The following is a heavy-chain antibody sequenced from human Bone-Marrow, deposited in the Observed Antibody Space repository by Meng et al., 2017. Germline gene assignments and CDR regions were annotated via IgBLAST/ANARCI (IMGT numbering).Heavy chain of an antibody. CDR2: FHHSGTT. Sequence: QGQLQESGPGLVKPSGPLSLTCGVSGASVSSGYWWTWVRQPPGKGLEWIGEFHHSGTTNYNPSLRSRVTISVDTSKNQFSLRLTSVTAADTAVYYCAASPGWWRIDSWGQGTLVTVSS. V-gene: IGHV4-4*02. J-gene: IGHJ4*02. D-gene: IGHD6-19*01. CDR3: AASPGWWRIDS. CDR1: GASVSSGYW.